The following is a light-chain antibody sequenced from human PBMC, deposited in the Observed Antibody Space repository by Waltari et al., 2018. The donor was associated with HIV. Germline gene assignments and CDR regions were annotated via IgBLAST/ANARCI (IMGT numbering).Light chain of an antibody. J-gene: IGLJ2*01. CDR2: DNN. V-gene: IGLV1-51*01. CDR3: ATWDDALSAGV. Sequence: QSVLTQPPSVSAAPGQKVTISCSGGSSNIGKNYVSWYQQLPGTAPKLLIYDNNERPSGIPDRFAGSKSGTSSTLGITGLQTGDEADYYCATWDDALSAGVFGGGTRLTVL. CDR1: SSNIGKNY.